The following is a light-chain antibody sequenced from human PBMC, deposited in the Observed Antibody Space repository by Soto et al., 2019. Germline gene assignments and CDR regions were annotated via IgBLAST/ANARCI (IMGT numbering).Light chain of an antibody. CDR1: QSVNRV. CDR3: QQSYSSPQT. Sequence: DIQMTQSPSSLSASVGDRVSITCRAGQSVNRVLNWYQQKPGKAPKLLIYGASSLQSGVPPRVSGSGSGSDFTLTISSLQPEDFATYYCQQSYSSPQTFGQGTKVEIK. CDR2: GAS. V-gene: IGKV1-39*01. J-gene: IGKJ1*01.